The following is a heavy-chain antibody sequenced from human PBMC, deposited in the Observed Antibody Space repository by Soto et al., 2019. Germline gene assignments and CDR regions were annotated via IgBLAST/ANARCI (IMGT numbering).Heavy chain of an antibody. CDR1: GFTFSSYG. CDR3: AKDLVSDSSGYYNGVGY. J-gene: IGHJ4*02. V-gene: IGHV3-30*18. Sequence: QVQLVESGGGVVQPGRSLRLSCAASGFTFSSYGMHWVRQAAGKGLEWVAVISYDGSNKYYADSVKGRFTISRDNSKNTLYLQMNSLRAEDTAVYYCAKDLVSDSSGYYNGVGYWGQGTLVTVSS. D-gene: IGHD3-22*01. CDR2: ISYDGSNK.